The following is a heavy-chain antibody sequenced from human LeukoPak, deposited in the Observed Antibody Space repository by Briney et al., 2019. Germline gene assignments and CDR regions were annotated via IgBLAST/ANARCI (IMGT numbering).Heavy chain of an antibody. J-gene: IGHJ4*02. CDR2: ISESGDRT. CDR1: GFTFSNYG. V-gene: IGHV3-23*01. CDR3: ARAIRPMGMITNFDF. Sequence: GGSLRLSCVASGFTFSNYGMSWVRQAPGKGLEWVSVISESGDRTYYAAVVKGRFTVSRDIAQNTVSLQMSSLRIDDAGVYFCARAIRPMGMITNFDFWGQGTLVTVSS. D-gene: IGHD3-16*01.